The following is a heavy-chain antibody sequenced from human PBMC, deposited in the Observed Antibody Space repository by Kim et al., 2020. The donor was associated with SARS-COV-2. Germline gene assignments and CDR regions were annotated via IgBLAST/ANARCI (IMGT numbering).Heavy chain of an antibody. J-gene: IGHJ5*02. V-gene: IGHV1-3*01. Sequence: ASVKVSCKASGYNFRTYALHWVRQAPGQRLEWMGWINPATGDREYSQKLHGRLSFTSDTSASTAYMEMTSLRSEDTAVYYCAREREPLPVPGPRDWFDPWGQGTLVIVSS. D-gene: IGHD6-19*01. CDR1: GYNFRTYA. CDR2: INPATGDR. CDR3: AREREPLPVPGPRDWFDP.